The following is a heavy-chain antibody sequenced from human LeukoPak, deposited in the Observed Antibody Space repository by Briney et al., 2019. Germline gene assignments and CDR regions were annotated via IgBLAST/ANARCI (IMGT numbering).Heavy chain of an antibody. V-gene: IGHV1-2*02. CDR3: ARRSTVSHDAFDI. J-gene: IGHJ3*02. Sequence: ASVKVSCKASGYTFTGYYMHWVRQAPGQGLEWMGWINPNSGGTNYAQKFQGRVTMTRDTSISTAYMELSRLRSDDTAVYYCARRSTVSHDAFDIWGQGTMVTVCS. D-gene: IGHD4-17*01. CDR2: INPNSGGT. CDR1: GYTFTGYY.